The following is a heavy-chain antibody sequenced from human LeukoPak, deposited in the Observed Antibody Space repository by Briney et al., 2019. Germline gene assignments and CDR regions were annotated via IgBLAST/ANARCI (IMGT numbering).Heavy chain of an antibody. CDR3: ARGYFAVGAFDI. J-gene: IGHJ3*02. CDR2: IRYDGSNK. Sequence: TGGSLRLSCAASGSTFSSYGMHWVRQAPGKGLEWVAFIRYDGSNKYYADSVKGRFTISRDNSKNTLYLQMNNLRAEDTAVYYCARGYFAVGAFDIWGQGTMVTVSS. V-gene: IGHV3-30*02. CDR1: GSTFSSYG. D-gene: IGHD3-3*01.